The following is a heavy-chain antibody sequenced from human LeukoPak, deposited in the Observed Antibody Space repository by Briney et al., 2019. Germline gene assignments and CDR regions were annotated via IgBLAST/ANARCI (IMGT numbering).Heavy chain of an antibody. CDR2: IIPIFGTA. V-gene: IGHV1-69*05. D-gene: IGHD1-26*01. CDR3: ARVGKEWELQDWFDP. CDR1: GGTFSSYA. J-gene: IGHJ5*02. Sequence: GASVKVSCKASGGTFSSYAISWVRQAPGQGLEWMGGIIPIFGTANYAQKLQGRVTMTTDTSTSTAYMELRSLRSDDTAVYYCARVGKEWELQDWFDPWGQGTLVTVSS.